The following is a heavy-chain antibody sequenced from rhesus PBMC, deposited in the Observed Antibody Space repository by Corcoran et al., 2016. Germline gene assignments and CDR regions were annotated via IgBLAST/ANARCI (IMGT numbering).Heavy chain of an antibody. CDR3: ARDTDYGNYPSGGFDV. CDR2: IYGSGSST. J-gene: IGHJ5-1*01. D-gene: IGHD4-35*01. Sequence: QLQLQESGPGLVKPSETLSVTCAVSGGSISSSYWRWIRQAPGTGLEWIGYIYGSGSSTTNNPSLKGRVTLSVDTSKNQLSLKLSSVTAADTAVYYCARDTDYGNYPSGGFDVWGPGVLVTVSS. CDR1: GGSISSSY. V-gene: IGHV4-169*02.